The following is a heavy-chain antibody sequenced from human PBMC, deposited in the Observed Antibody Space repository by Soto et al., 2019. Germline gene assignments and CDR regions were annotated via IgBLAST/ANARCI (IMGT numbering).Heavy chain of an antibody. CDR2: VIPIFGTA. V-gene: IGHV1-69*01. CDR3: AGHRGGTEGVPYYYGMDV. Sequence: QVQLVQSGAEVKKPGSSVKVSCKASGGTFSSYAISWVRQAPGQGLEWMGGVIPIFGTANYAQKLQGRVTITADESTSTSYMELSRLRSEDTAVYYCAGHRGGTEGVPYYYGMDVWGQGTTVTVSS. CDR1: GGTFSSYA. J-gene: IGHJ6*02. D-gene: IGHD3-10*01.